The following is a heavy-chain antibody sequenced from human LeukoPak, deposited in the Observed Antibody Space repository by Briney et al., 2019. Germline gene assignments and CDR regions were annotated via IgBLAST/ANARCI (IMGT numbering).Heavy chain of an antibody. V-gene: IGHV1-18*01. CDR1: GYTFTSYG. CDR2: ISAYNGNT. J-gene: IGHJ4*02. CDR3: ARLSDEITGTDPNDY. D-gene: IGHD1-20*01. Sequence: ASVKVSCKASGYTFTSYGISWVRQAPGQGLEWMGWISAYNGNTNYAQKLQGRVTMTTDTSTSTAYMELSSLRSEDTAVYYCARLSDEITGTDPNDYWCQGTLVTVSS.